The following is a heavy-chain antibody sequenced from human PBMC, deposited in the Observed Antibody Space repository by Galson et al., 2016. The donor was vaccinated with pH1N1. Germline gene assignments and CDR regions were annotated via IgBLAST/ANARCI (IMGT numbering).Heavy chain of an antibody. CDR2: IYLSDSHT. J-gene: IGHJ4*02. Sequence: QSGAEVKKPGESLRISCEGFGYSLTNYWIVWVRQMPGKGLEWMGIIYLSDSHTTYSPSFQGQVTISADKSFSTAYLERSSLKASDTATYYCASTRPQFRYFDWQKPHSFDYWGQGTLVTVSS. V-gene: IGHV5-51*01. CDR1: GYSLTNYW. CDR3: ASTRPQFRYFDWQKPHSFDY. D-gene: IGHD3-9*01.